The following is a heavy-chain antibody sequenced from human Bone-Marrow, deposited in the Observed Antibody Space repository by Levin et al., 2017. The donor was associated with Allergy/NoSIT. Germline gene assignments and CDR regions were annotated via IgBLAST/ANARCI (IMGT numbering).Heavy chain of an antibody. J-gene: IGHJ4*02. CDR2: ISGSGGST. CDR3: AKDGEQLWFVLPHPIDY. D-gene: IGHD5-18*01. CDR1: GFTFSSYA. V-gene: IGHV3-23*01. Sequence: GGSLRLSCAASGFTFSSYAMSWVRQAPGKGLEWVSAISGSGGSTYYADSVKGRFTISRDNSKNTLYLQMNSLRAEDTAVYYCAKDGEQLWFVLPHPIDYWGQGTLVTVSS.